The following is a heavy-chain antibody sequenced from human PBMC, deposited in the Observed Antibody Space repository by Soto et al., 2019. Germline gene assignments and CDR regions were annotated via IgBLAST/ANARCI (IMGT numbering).Heavy chain of an antibody. D-gene: IGHD2-2*01. V-gene: IGHV4-30-2*01. Sequence: SETLSLTCAVSGGSISSGGYSWSWIRQPPGKGLEWIGDIYHSGSTYYNPSLKSRVTISVDRSKNQFSLKLSSVTAADTAVYYCARARRGGDIVVVPAAPNWFDPWGQGTLVTVS. CDR3: ARARRGGDIVVVPAAPNWFDP. CDR1: GGSISSGGYS. CDR2: IYHSGST. J-gene: IGHJ5*02.